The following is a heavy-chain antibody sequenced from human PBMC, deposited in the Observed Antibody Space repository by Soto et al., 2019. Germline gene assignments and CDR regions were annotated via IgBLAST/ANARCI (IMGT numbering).Heavy chain of an antibody. CDR3: ATPVVIPSHAEYFQH. D-gene: IGHD3-22*01. Sequence: QVQLVQSGAEVKKPGSSVKVSCKASGGTFSSYAISWVRQAPGQGLEWMGGIIPIFGTANYEQKFQGRVTITADESTSTAYMELSSLRSEDTAVYYCATPVVIPSHAEYFQHWGQGTLVTVSS. J-gene: IGHJ1*01. V-gene: IGHV1-69*01. CDR2: IIPIFGTA. CDR1: GGTFSSYA.